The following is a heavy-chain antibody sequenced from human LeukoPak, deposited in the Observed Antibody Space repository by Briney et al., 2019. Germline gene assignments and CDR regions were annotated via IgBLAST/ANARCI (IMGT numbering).Heavy chain of an antibody. D-gene: IGHD6-19*01. J-gene: IGHJ4*02. CDR2: ISYGGSNK. CDR3: ARGSPSRIAVAGHLED. V-gene: IGHV3-30*04. Sequence: GGSLRLSCAASGFTFSSYAMHWVRQAPGKGLEWVAVISYGGSNKYYADSVKGRFTISRDNSKNTLYLQMNSLRAEDTAVYYCARGSPSRIAVAGHLEDWGQGTLVTVSS. CDR1: GFTFSSYA.